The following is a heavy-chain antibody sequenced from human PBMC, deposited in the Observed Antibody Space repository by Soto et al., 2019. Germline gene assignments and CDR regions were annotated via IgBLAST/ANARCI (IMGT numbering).Heavy chain of an antibody. CDR3: ARDGSGYDSANYYYYGMDV. D-gene: IGHD5-12*01. Sequence: PSQTLSLTCAISGDSVSSNSAAWNWIRQSPSRGLEWLGRTYYRSKWYNDYAVSVKSRITINPDTSKNQFSLQLNSVTPEDTAVYYCARDGSGYDSANYYYYGMDVWGQGTTVTVSS. J-gene: IGHJ6*02. CDR2: TYYRSKWYN. V-gene: IGHV6-1*01. CDR1: GDSVSSNSAA.